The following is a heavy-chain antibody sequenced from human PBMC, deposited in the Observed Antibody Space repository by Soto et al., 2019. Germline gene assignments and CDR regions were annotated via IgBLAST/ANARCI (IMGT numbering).Heavy chain of an antibody. V-gene: IGHV4-30-4*01. J-gene: IGHJ4*02. Sequence: SETLSLTCNVSGGAISSDDDYWSWIRQRPGKGLEWIGYISYSGKTYYNPSLKSRITMSVDTSKRQLSLKLRSVTAADAAVFYCARGSHNFDSWGQGVTVTVSS. CDR3: ARGSHNFDS. CDR1: GGAISSDDDY. D-gene: IGHD3-10*01. CDR2: ISYSGKT.